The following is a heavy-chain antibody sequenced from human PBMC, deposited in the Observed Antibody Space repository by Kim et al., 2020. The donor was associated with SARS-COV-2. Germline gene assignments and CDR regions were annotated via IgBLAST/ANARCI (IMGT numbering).Heavy chain of an antibody. CDR2: IRSKANSYAT. J-gene: IGHJ6*02. V-gene: IGHV3-73*01. Sequence: GGSLRLSCAASGFTFSGSAMHWVRQASGKGLEWVGRIRSKANSYATAYAASVKGRFTISRDDSKNTAYLQMNSLKTEDTAVYYCTSLRYFDWLYRDYYYYGMDVWGQGTTVTVSS. CDR1: GFTFSGSA. CDR3: TSLRYFDWLYRDYYYYGMDV. D-gene: IGHD3-9*01.